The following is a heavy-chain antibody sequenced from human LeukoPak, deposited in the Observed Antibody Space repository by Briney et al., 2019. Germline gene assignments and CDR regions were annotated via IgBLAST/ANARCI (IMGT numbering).Heavy chain of an antibody. CDR3: ARALWFGEFYVTDAFDM. V-gene: IGHV1-69*04. J-gene: IGHJ3*02. CDR2: FIPVSGIT. CDR1: GVTFSNSG. Sequence: ASVKVSCKASGVTFSNSGITWVRQAPGQGLEWMGRFIPVSGITDYAQNLQDRVTISADETTKTAYMELSSLTSEDTAVYYCARALWFGEFYVTDAFDMWAKGQWSPSLQ. D-gene: IGHD3-10*01.